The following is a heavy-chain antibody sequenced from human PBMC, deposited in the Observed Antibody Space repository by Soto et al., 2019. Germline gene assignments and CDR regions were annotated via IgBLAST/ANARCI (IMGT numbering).Heavy chain of an antibody. CDR2: IYYSGST. CDR3: ARNKDLKALGYCSGGSCSRNNWFDP. V-gene: IGHV4-30-4*01. J-gene: IGHJ5*02. CDR1: GGSISSGDYY. Sequence: QVQLQESGPGLVKPSQTLSLTCTVSGGSISSGDYYWSWIRQPPGKGLEWIGYIYYSGSTYYNPSLKSRVTISVDTSKNQFSLKLSSVTAADTAVYYCARNKDLKALGYCSGGSCSRNNWFDPWGQGTLVTVSS. D-gene: IGHD2-15*01.